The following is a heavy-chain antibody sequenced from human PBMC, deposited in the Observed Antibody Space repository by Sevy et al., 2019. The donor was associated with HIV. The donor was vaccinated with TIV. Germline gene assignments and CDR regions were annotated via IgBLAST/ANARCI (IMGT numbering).Heavy chain of an antibody. CDR1: GFTFSSYG. V-gene: IGHV3-30*02. CDR3: AKDLATVTTWHGMDV. J-gene: IGHJ6*02. D-gene: IGHD4-17*01. Sequence: GGSLRLSCAASGFTFSSYGMHWVRQAPGKGLEWVAFIRYDGSNKYYADSVKGRFTISRDNSKNTLYLQMNSLRAEDTAVYYSAKDLATVTTWHGMDVWGQGTTVTVSS. CDR2: IRYDGSNK.